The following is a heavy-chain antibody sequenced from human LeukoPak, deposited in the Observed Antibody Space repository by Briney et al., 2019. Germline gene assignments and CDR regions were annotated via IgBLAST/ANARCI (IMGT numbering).Heavy chain of an antibody. CDR1: GFTFSSYS. CDR3: ARAGGNYYYYMDV. CDR2: ISSSSSYI. Sequence: PGGSLRLSCAASGFTFSSYSMNWVRQAPGKGLEWVSSISSSSSYIYYADSAKGRFTISRDNAKNSLYLQMNSLRAEDTAVYYCARAGGNYYYYMDVWGKGTTVTVSS. V-gene: IGHV3-21*01. J-gene: IGHJ6*03.